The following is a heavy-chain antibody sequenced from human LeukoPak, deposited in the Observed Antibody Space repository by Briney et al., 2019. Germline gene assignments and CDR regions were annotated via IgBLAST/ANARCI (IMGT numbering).Heavy chain of an antibody. CDR3: ARDGTAAGLYFDL. J-gene: IGHJ4*01. Sequence: GGSRRLSCAVSGFTFTDYWMNWVRQAPGKGLEWVASIRQDGGEKSYVDSVKGRFTISRDNTKSSLYLQINSLRAEDTAVYYCARDGTAAGLYFDLWGQGTLVTVSS. V-gene: IGHV3-7*01. CDR2: IRQDGGEK. D-gene: IGHD6-13*01. CDR1: GFTFTDYW.